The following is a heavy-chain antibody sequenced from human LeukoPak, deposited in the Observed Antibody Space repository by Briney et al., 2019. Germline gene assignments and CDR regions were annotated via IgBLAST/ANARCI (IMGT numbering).Heavy chain of an antibody. D-gene: IGHD3-9*01. CDR1: GFTFSSYW. Sequence: GGSLRLSCAASGFTFSSYWMHWVRQAPGKGLVWVSRINSDGSSTSYAGSVKGRFTISRDNAKNTLYLQMNSLRAEDTAVYYCAREPDGLRYFDDAYYYYGMDVWGQETTVTVSS. CDR2: INSDGSST. CDR3: AREPDGLRYFDDAYYYYGMDV. V-gene: IGHV3-74*01. J-gene: IGHJ6*02.